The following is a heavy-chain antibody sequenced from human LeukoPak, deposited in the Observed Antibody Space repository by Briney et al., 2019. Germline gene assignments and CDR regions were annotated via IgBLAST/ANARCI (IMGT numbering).Heavy chain of an antibody. CDR1: GGTFSSYA. CDR2: IIPIFGTA. V-gene: IGHV1-69*13. Sequence: ASVKVSCKASGGTFSSYAISWVRQAPGQGLEWMGGIIPIFGTANYAQKFQGRVTITADEPTSTAYMELSSLRSEDTAVYYCARGLDDFWSGYYRDYYYYYGMDVWGQGTTVTVSS. CDR3: ARGLDDFWSGYYRDYYYYYGMDV. D-gene: IGHD3-3*01. J-gene: IGHJ6*02.